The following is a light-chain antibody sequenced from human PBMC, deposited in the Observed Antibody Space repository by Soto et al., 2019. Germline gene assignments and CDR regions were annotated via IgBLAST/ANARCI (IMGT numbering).Light chain of an antibody. CDR3: QQYNLYHGT. J-gene: IGKJ1*01. CDR2: DAS. Sequence: DIQMTQSPSTLSASLGDRVTITCRASQSISGWLAWYQQKPGKAPKLLIYDASSLESGVPSRFSGSGSGTEFNLTISSLQPDDFATYYCQQYNLYHGTFGQGTKVEMK. V-gene: IGKV1-5*01. CDR1: QSISGW.